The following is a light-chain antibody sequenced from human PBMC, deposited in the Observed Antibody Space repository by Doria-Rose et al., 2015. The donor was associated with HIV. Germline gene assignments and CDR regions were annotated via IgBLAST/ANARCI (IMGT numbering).Light chain of an antibody. Sequence: TRSPATLSVSPGERATLSCRASQGIGSDLAWYQQKPGQAPRLLIYRASIRATGIPPRFTGGGSGTEFTLTISSPQSEDFAVYLCQQYSQWPPYTFGQGTKLEVK. CDR2: RAS. CDR1: QGIGSD. V-gene: IGKV3-15*01. CDR3: QQYSQWPPYT. J-gene: IGKJ2*01.